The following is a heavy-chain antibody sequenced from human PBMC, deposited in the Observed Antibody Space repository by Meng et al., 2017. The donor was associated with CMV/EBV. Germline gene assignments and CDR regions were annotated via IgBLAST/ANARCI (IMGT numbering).Heavy chain of an antibody. V-gene: IGHV4-34*01. D-gene: IGHD3-10*01. CDR3: ATRSISYRAEYYLQ. J-gene: IGHJ1*01. CDR1: GGSFSGSY. CDR2: INNIGGT. Sequence: SETLSLTCVVYGGSFSGSYWNWIRQSPGKGLEWIGEINNIGGTYYNPSLETRVAISIDTSKKQFSLKLNSVTAADSAVYYCATRSISYRAEYYLQWGQGTLVT.